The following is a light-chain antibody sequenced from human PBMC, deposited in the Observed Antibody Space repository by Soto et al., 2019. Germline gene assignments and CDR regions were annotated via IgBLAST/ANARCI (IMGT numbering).Light chain of an antibody. V-gene: IGKV3-11*01. CDR2: DAS. CDR1: QSVSSY. CDR3: QQRSNWQT. J-gene: IGKJ1*01. Sequence: IVLTQSPATLSLSPGERATLSCRASQSVSSYLAWYQQKPGQAPRLLIYDASNRATGIPARFSGSGSGTDFTLTISSLEPEDFAVYYCQQRSNWQTFGQGTKVDI.